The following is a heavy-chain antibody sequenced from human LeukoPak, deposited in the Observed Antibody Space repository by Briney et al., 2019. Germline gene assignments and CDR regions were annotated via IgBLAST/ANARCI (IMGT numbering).Heavy chain of an antibody. Sequence: PSQTLSLTCTVSGGSISSGDYYWSWIRQPPGKGLEWIGYIYYSGSTNYNPSLKRRVTISVDTSKHQFSLKLSSLTAADTAVYYCARDNSLKIFGVVKRVRGFDPWGQGPLVTVPS. CDR2: IYYSGST. CDR3: ARDNSLKIFGVVKRVRGFDP. J-gene: IGHJ5*02. V-gene: IGHV4-30-4*08. D-gene: IGHD3-3*01. CDR1: GGSISSGDYY.